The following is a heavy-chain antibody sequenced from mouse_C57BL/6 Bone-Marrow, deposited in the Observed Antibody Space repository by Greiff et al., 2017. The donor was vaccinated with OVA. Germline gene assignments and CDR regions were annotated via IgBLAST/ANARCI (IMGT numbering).Heavy chain of an antibody. CDR3: TYDVYYEAY. J-gene: IGHJ3*01. CDR2: IDPETGGT. D-gene: IGHD2-3*01. CDR1: GYTFTDYE. V-gene: IGHV1-15*01. Sequence: VQLKQSGAELVRPGASVTLSCKASGYTFTDYEMHWVKQTPVHGLEWIGAIDPETGGTAYNQKFKGKAILTADKSSSTAYMERRSLTSEDSAVYYCTYDVYYEAYWGQGTLVTVSA.